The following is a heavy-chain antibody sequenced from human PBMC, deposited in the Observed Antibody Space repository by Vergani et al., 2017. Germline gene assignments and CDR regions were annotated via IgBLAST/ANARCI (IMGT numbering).Heavy chain of an antibody. CDR1: GYTFTSYA. Sequence: QVQLVQSGAEVKKPGASVKVSCKASGYTFTSYAMHWVRQAPGQRLEWMGWINAGNGNTKYSQKFQGRVTITRDTSASTAYMELSSLRSEDTAVYYCAREGFYDYVWWSYRLHGGYYFDYWGQGTLVTVSS. D-gene: IGHD3-16*02. CDR2: INAGNGNT. CDR3: AREGFYDYVWWSYRLHGGYYFDY. J-gene: IGHJ4*02. V-gene: IGHV1-3*01.